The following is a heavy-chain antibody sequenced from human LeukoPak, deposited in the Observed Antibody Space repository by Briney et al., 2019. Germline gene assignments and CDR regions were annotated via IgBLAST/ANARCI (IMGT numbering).Heavy chain of an antibody. CDR1: GGTFRSYA. CDR3: ARDVRHRYCSSSSCYWGWLDP. D-gene: IGHD2-2*01. Sequence: SVKVSCKTSGGTFRSYAITWVRQAPGQGLEWMGGIIPIFGTANYARKFQDRVTITADESTSTAYMELSSLRSEDTAVYYCARDVRHRYCSSSSCYWGWLDPWGQGTLVTVSS. CDR2: IIPIFGTA. V-gene: IGHV1-69*13. J-gene: IGHJ5*02.